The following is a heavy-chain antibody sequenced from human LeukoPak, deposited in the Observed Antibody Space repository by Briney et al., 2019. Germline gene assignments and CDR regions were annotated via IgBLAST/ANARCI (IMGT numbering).Heavy chain of an antibody. J-gene: IGHJ6*03. CDR2: IGTAGDT. D-gene: IGHD4-23*01. CDR1: GFTFSSYD. CDR3: ARVGGPSHYGGETYYMDV. V-gene: IGHV3-13*01. Sequence: GGSLRLSCAASGFTFSSYDMHWVRQATGKGLEWVSAIGTAGDTYYTDSVKVRFTISRDNAKNSLYLQMNSPRGEDTALYHCARVGGPSHYGGETYYMDVWGKGTTVTISS.